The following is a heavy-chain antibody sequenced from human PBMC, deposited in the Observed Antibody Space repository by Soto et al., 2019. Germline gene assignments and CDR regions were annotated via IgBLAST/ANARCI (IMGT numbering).Heavy chain of an antibody. CDR2: ISGSNGAT. V-gene: IGHV1-18*04. J-gene: IGHJ5*01. D-gene: IGHD5-12*01. CDR1: GYNFINYG. CDR3: ARDSKWLIINGNWFDS. Sequence: QVQLVQSGAEVKKPGASVKVSCKFSGYNFINYGMPWVRQAPGQGLEWMGWISGSNGATKYAQRFQARVTLTTDTSTNTAYMELRSLRLDDTAVYYCARDSKWLIINGNWFDSWGQGTLVTVSS.